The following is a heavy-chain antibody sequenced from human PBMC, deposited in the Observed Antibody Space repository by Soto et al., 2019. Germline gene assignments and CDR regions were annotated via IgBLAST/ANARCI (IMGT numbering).Heavy chain of an antibody. D-gene: IGHD3-10*01. V-gene: IGHV3-9*01. J-gene: IGHJ6*02. Sequence: PGGSLRLSCAAPGFTFDDYAMHWVRQAPGKGLEWVSGISWNGGSIGYADSVKARFTISRDNAKNSLYLQMNSLRTEDTALYYCAKDISGRGGFYYYYGMDFWGQGTTVTVSS. CDR3: AKDISGRGGFYYYYGMDF. CDR1: GFTFDDYA. CDR2: ISWNGGSI.